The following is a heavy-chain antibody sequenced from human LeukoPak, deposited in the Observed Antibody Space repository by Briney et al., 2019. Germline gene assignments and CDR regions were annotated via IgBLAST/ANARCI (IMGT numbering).Heavy chain of an antibody. J-gene: IGHJ4*02. Sequence: PSETLSLTCTVSGGSISSYYWSWIRQPAGKGLEWIGRIYTSGSTNYNPSLKSRVTMSVDTSKNQFSLKLSSVTAADTAVYYCARLGYRQWLAPYYFDYWGQGTLVTVSS. V-gene: IGHV4-4*07. CDR2: IYTSGST. CDR1: GGSISSYY. D-gene: IGHD6-19*01. CDR3: ARLGYRQWLAPYYFDY.